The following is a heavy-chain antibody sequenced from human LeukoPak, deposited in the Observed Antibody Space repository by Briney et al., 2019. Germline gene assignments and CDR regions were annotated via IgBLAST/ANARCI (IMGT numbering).Heavy chain of an antibody. V-gene: IGHV3-13*01. J-gene: IGHJ2*01. D-gene: IGHD3-16*01. CDR3: VREPAYTGTWWYPDL. Sequence: GGSLRLSCVASGFTFSDYDMHWVRQATGKGLEWISAIDPAGNTWYSDSVKGRFTISRENAKSSLFLQMNSLRAADTAVYYCVREPAYTGTWWYPDLWGRGGLVTVCS. CDR2: IDPAGNT. CDR1: GFTFSDYD.